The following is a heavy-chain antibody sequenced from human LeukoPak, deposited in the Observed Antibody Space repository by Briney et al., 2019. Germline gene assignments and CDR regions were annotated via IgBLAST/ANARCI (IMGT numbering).Heavy chain of an antibody. CDR3: AKASSMVRGVTNYFDY. CDR2: ISGSGGST. D-gene: IGHD3-10*01. Sequence: PGGSLRLSCAASGFTFSSYAMTWVRQAPGKGLEWVSVISGSGGSTSYADSVKGRVTISRDNSKNTLYLQMNSLRAEDTAVYYCAKASSMVRGVTNYFDYWGQGTLVTVSS. J-gene: IGHJ4*02. CDR1: GFTFSSYA. V-gene: IGHV3-23*01.